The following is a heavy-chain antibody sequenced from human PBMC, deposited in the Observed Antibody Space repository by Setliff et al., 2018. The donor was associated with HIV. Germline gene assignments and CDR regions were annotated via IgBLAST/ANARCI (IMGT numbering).Heavy chain of an antibody. Sequence: SVKVSCKTSGYTFRMFAISWVRQAPGQGLEWMGGTLPMFGKTDYAQKLQGRVTITADESTSTTYMELSSLRPEDTATYYCVRDPIEGYTDYFDYWGQGTLVTVSS. CDR3: VRDPIEGYTDYFDY. CDR1: GYTFRMFA. D-gene: IGHD1-26*01. V-gene: IGHV1-69*13. CDR2: TLPMFGKT. J-gene: IGHJ4*02.